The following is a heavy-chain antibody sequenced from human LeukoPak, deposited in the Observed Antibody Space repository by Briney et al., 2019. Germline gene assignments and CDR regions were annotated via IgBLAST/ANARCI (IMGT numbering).Heavy chain of an antibody. V-gene: IGHV4-34*01. CDR3: ARHVDSSGWSDLRY. CDR1: GGSFSGYF. D-gene: IGHD6-19*01. CDR2: ITPSGST. Sequence: SGTLSLTCVVYGGSFSGYFWSWIRQPPGKGLEWIGEITPSGSTNYSPSLKSRVSISIDTSKKKLSLRLTSVTAADSAVYYCARHVDSSGWSDLRYWGQGTLVTVSS. J-gene: IGHJ4*02.